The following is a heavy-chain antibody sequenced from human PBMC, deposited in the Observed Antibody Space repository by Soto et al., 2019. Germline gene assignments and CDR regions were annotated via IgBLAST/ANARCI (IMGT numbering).Heavy chain of an antibody. D-gene: IGHD3-22*01. Sequence: SETLSLTCTVSSGSIVRSNYYWDWIRQPPGKGLEWIGTTYYNGNAYYNPSLKSRVTMSVDTSKNQFSLKLISVTAADTAVYYCARHFVAVVIKGWGYWGQGTLVTVS. V-gene: IGHV4-39*01. J-gene: IGHJ4*02. CDR1: SGSIVRSNYY. CDR3: ARHFVAVVIKGWGY. CDR2: TYYNGNA.